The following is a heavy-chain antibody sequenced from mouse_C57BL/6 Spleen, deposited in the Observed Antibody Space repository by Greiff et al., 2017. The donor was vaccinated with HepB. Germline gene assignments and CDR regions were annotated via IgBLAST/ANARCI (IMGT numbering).Heavy chain of an antibody. J-gene: IGHJ4*01. Sequence: EVNVVESGAELVRPGASVKLSCTASGFNIKDDYMHWVKQRPEQGLEWIGWIDPENGDTEYASKFQGKATITADTSSNAAYLQRSSLTSEDTAVYYCTRNTTVVGAMDYWGQGTSVTVSS. CDR2: IDPENGDT. CDR1: GFNIKDDY. CDR3: TRNTTVVGAMDY. V-gene: IGHV14-4*01. D-gene: IGHD1-1*01.